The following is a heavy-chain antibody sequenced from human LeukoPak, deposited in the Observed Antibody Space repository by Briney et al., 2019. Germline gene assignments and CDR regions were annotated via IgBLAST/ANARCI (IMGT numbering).Heavy chain of an antibody. CDR1: GFTFSSYW. D-gene: IGHD3-10*01. CDR3: ARDHYYGSGSYPLY. CDR2: IKQDGSEK. V-gene: IGHV3-7*04. J-gene: IGHJ4*02. Sequence: PGGSLRLSCAASGFTFSSYWMSWVRQAPGKGLEWVANIKQDGSEKYYVDSVKGRFTISRDNAKNSLYLQMNSLRVEDTAVYYCARDHYYGSGSYPLYWGQGALVTVSS.